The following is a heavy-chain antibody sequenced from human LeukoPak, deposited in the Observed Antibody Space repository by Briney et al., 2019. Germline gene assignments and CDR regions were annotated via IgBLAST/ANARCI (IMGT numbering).Heavy chain of an antibody. CDR3: ASGRMVRGVTISYYFDY. V-gene: IGHV3-33*01. CDR2: IWYDGTNK. CDR1: GFTFRSYG. J-gene: IGHJ4*02. D-gene: IGHD3-10*01. Sequence: PGGSLRLSCAASGFTFRSYGMHWVRQAPGKGLEWVAIIWYDGTNKYYADSVNGRFTISRDNSKNTLYLQMNSLRVEDTAVYYCASGRMVRGVTISYYFDYWGQGTLVTVPS.